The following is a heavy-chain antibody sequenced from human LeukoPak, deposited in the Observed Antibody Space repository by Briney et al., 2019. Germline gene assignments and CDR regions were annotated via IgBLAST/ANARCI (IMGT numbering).Heavy chain of an antibody. V-gene: IGHV4-59*12. D-gene: IGHD3-22*01. CDR3: ARGQYDSSGYVGFDP. J-gene: IGHJ5*02. CDR2: IYYSGST. Sequence: SETLSLTCTVSGGSISSYYWSWIRQPPGKGLEWIGYIYYSGSTNYNPSLKSRVTISVDTSKNQFSLKLSSVTAADTAVYYCARGQYDSSGYVGFDPWGQGTLVTVSS. CDR1: GGSISSYY.